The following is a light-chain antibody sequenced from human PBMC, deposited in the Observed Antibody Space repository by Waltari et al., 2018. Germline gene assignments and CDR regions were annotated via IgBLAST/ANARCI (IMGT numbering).Light chain of an antibody. CDR1: QSVSSS. J-gene: IGKJ4*01. Sequence: EIVLTQSPATLSLSPGERATLPCRASQSVSSSLAWYQKKPGQAPRLLIYDASNRATGSAGRCSGSGSGTDCTLTISILEPEDFAVYFCQQRTNWPPLTFGGGTKVEIK. CDR3: QQRTNWPPLT. V-gene: IGKV3-11*01. CDR2: DAS.